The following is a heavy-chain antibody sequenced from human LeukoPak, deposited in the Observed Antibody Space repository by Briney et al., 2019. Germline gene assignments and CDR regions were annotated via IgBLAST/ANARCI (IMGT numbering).Heavy chain of an antibody. CDR1: GGSISSYN. V-gene: IGHV3-11*01. Sequence: LSLTCIVSGGSISSYNWNWIRQPPGKGLEWVSYISSSGSTIYYADSVKGRFTISRDNAKNSLYLQMNSLRAEDTALYYCASGGIYYGAAFDFWGQGSLVTVSA. J-gene: IGHJ4*02. CDR3: ASGGIYYGAAFDF. CDR2: ISSSGSTI. D-gene: IGHD1-26*01.